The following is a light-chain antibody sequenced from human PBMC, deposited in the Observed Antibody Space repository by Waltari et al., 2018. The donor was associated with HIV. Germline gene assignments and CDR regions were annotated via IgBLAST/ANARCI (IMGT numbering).Light chain of an antibody. V-gene: IGKV1-5*03. J-gene: IGKJ1*01. CDR1: QSISTW. Sequence: DIQMTQSPSTLSASVGDRVTITCRASQSISTWLAWYQQKPGKAPKLLIYKASSLESGVPSRFSGSGSGTEFTLTISSLQPDDFATYYCQKYSSYFSTFGQGTKVEIK. CDR3: QKYSSYFST. CDR2: KAS.